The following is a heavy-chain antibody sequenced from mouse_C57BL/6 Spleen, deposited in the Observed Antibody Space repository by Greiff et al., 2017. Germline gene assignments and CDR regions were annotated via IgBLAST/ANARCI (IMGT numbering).Heavy chain of an antibody. D-gene: IGHD1-1*01. V-gene: IGHV1-81*01. CDR3: ARMDYGSAFAY. Sequence: VMLVESGAELARPGASVKLSCKASGYTFTSYGISWVKQRTGQGLEWIGEIYPRSGNTYYNEKFKGKATLTADKSSSTAYMELRSLTSEDSAVYFCARMDYGSAFAYWGQGTLVTVSA. CDR1: GYTFTSYG. J-gene: IGHJ3*01. CDR2: IYPRSGNT.